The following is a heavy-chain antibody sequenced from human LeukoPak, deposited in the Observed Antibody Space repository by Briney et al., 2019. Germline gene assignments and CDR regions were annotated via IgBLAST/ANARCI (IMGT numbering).Heavy chain of an antibody. J-gene: IGHJ4*02. V-gene: IGHV3-53*01. CDR1: GFTVSSNY. CDR3: ARGVNYYDSSGYYYPAPFDY. D-gene: IGHD3-22*01. Sequence: QAGGSLRLSCAAPGFTVSSNYMSWVRQAPGKGLEWVSVFYSGGSTYYADSVKGRFTISRDNSKNTLYLQMNSLRAEDTAVYYCARGVNYYDSSGYYYPAPFDYWGQGTLVTVSS. CDR2: FYSGGST.